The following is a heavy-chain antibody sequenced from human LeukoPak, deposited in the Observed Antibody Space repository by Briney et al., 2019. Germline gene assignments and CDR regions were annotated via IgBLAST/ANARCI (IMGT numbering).Heavy chain of an antibody. Sequence: PSETLSLTCAVYGGSFSGYYWSWIRQPPGKGLEWIGEINHSGSTNYNPSLKSRVTISVDTFKNQFSLKLSSVTAADTAVYYCARARIWYSSSWYFDYWGQGTLVTVSS. J-gene: IGHJ4*02. CDR2: INHSGST. CDR1: GGSFSGYY. V-gene: IGHV4-34*01. CDR3: ARARIWYSSSWYFDY. D-gene: IGHD6-13*01.